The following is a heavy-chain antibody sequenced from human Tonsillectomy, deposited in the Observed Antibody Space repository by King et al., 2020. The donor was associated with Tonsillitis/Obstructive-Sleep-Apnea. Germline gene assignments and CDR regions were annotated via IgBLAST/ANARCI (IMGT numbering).Heavy chain of an antibody. V-gene: IGHV3-30*04. CDR3: AGRPPDPSADPGSGTDWGMDV. Sequence: VQLVESGGGVVQPGRSLRLSCAASGFTFSSYAMHWVRQAPGKGLEWVAVISYDGSNKYYADSVKGRFTISRDNSKNTLYLQMNSLRAEDTAVYYCAGRPPDPSADPGSGTDWGMDVWGQGPTVTASS. CDR1: GFTFSSYA. J-gene: IGHJ6*02. CDR2: ISYDGSNK. D-gene: IGHD3-10*01.